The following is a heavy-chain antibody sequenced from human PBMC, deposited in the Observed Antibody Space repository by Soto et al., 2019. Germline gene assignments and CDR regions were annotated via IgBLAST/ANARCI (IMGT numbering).Heavy chain of an antibody. CDR3: ARATYYYDSSGSYYYYYYGMDV. D-gene: IGHD3-22*01. Sequence: SVKVSCKASGGTFSSYAISWVRQAPGQGLEWMGGIIPIFGTANYAQKFQGRVTITADESTSTAYMELSSLRSEDTAVYYCARATYYYDSSGSYYYYYYGMDVWGQGTTVTAP. J-gene: IGHJ6*02. CDR2: IIPIFGTA. V-gene: IGHV1-69*13. CDR1: GGTFSSYA.